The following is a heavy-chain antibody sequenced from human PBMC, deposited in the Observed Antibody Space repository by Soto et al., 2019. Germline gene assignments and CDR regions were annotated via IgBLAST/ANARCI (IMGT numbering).Heavy chain of an antibody. D-gene: IGHD3-22*01. CDR1: GITISDYP. CDR3: VKDDGGYPSTAPH. Sequence: EVQLLESGGGLVQPGGSLRLSCAASGITISDYPMSWVRHAPGKGLDWVSGISGSGDRTYYADSATGRFTISKDISRNSLSLQLDSLGVEDTAVYFCVKDDGGYPSTAPHWGQGTLVTVSS. J-gene: IGHJ4*02. CDR2: ISGSGDRT. V-gene: IGHV3-23*01.